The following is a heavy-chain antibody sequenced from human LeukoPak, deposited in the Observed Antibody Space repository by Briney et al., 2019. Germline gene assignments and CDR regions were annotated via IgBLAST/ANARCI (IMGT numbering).Heavy chain of an antibody. CDR2: ISWDGGSA. J-gene: IGHJ6*02. V-gene: IGHV3-43*01. D-gene: IGHD6-19*01. CDR3: AKEETIGSGYYGMDV. Sequence: GGSLRLSCAASGFTFYDYTMHWVRQAPGKGLEWVSLISWDGGSAYYADSVKGRFTISRDNSKNSLYLQMNSLRTEDTALYYCAKEETIGSGYYGMDVWGQGTTVTVSS. CDR1: GFTFYDYT.